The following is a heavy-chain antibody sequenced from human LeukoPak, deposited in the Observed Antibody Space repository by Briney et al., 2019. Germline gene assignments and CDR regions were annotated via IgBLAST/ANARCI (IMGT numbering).Heavy chain of an antibody. CDR3: ARTPVEMATVPYFDY. Sequence: SETLSLMCAVYGGSFSGYYWSWIRQPPGKGLEWNGEINHSGSTNYNPSLKSRVTISVDTSKNQFSLKLSSVTAADTAVYYCARTPVEMATVPYFDYWGQGTLVTVSS. V-gene: IGHV4-34*01. CDR1: GGSFSGYY. D-gene: IGHD5-24*01. J-gene: IGHJ4*02. CDR2: INHSGST.